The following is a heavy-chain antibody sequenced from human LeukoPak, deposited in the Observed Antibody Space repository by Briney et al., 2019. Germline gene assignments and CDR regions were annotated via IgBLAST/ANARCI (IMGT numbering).Heavy chain of an antibody. CDR3: ARAKAYSTSCYDY. Sequence: GGSLRLSCAASGFTFSSYAMHWVRQAPGKGLEWVAVISYGGSNKYYADSVKGRFTISRDNSKSTLYLQMNSLRAEDTAVYYCARAKAYSTSCYDYWGQGTLVTVSS. V-gene: IGHV3-30-3*01. CDR1: GFTFSSYA. J-gene: IGHJ4*02. CDR2: ISYGGSNK. D-gene: IGHD2-2*01.